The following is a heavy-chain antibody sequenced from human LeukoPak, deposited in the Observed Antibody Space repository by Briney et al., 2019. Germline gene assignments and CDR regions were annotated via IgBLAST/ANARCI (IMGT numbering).Heavy chain of an antibody. CDR1: GGSFSGYY. CDR2: INHSGST. Sequence: PSETLSLTCAVYGGSFSGYYWSWIRQPPGKGLEWIGEINHSGSTNYNPSLKSRVTISVDTSKNQFSLKLSSVTAADTAVYYCARLRLTIGLDYWGQGTLVTVSS. D-gene: IGHD3-16*01. J-gene: IGHJ4*02. CDR3: ARLRLTIGLDY. V-gene: IGHV4-34*01.